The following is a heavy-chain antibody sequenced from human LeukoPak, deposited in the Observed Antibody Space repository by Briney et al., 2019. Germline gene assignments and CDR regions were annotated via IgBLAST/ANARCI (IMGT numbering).Heavy chain of an antibody. J-gene: IGHJ4*02. CDR3: ARGLLGYSYGYPRFGGTETDYFDY. CDR2: INHSGST. V-gene: IGHV4-34*01. Sequence: SETLSLTCAVYGGSFSGYYWRWIRQPPGKGLEWIGEINHSGSTNYNPSLKSRVTISVDTSKNQFSLKLSSVTAADTAVYYCARGLLGYSYGYPRFGGTETDYFDYWGQGTLVTVSS. D-gene: IGHD5-18*01. CDR1: GGSFSGYY.